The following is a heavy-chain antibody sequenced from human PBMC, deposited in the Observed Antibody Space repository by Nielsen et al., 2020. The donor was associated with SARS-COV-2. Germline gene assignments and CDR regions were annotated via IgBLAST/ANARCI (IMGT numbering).Heavy chain of an antibody. D-gene: IGHD6-6*01. J-gene: IGHJ6*02. V-gene: IGHV4-34*01. Sequence: SETLSLTCAVYGGSFSGYYWSRIRQPPGKGLEWIGEINHSGSTNYNPSLKSRVTISVDTSKNQFSLKLSSVTAADTAVYYCARVGRIAARRGSYGMDVWGQGTTVTVSS. CDR2: INHSGST. CDR1: GGSFSGYY. CDR3: ARVGRIAARRGSYGMDV.